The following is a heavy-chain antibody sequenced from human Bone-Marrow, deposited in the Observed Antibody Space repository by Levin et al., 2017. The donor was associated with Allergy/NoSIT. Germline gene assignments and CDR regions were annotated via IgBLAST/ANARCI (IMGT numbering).Heavy chain of an antibody. J-gene: IGHJ4*02. D-gene: IGHD2-8*02. Sequence: GGSLRLSCAASGFTFSNAWMSWVRQAPGKGLEWVGRIKSKTDGGTTDYAAPVKGRFTISRDDSKNTLYLQMNSLKTEDTAVYYCTTDRGYCTGGVCYFHPPNEDYWGQGTLVTVSS. V-gene: IGHV3-15*01. CDR1: GFTFSNAW. CDR3: TTDRGYCTGGVCYFHPPNEDY. CDR2: IKSKTDGGTT.